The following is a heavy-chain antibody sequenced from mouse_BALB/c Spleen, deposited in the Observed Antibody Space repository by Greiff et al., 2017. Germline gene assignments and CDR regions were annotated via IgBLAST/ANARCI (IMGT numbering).Heavy chain of an antibody. CDR3: ARRIYYGPLDY. J-gene: IGHJ4*01. D-gene: IGHD2-1*01. V-gene: IGHV1S81*02. Sequence: VQLQQPGAELVKPGASVKLSCKASGYTFTSYWMHWVKQRPGQGLEWIGEINPSNGRTNYNEKFKSKATLTVDKSPSTAYMQLSSLTSEDSAVYYCARRIYYGPLDYWGQGTSVTVSS. CDR1: GYTFTSYW. CDR2: INPSNGRT.